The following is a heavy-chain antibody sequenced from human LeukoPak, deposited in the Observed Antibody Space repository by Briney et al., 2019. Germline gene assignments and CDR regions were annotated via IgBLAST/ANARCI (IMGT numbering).Heavy chain of an antibody. V-gene: IGHV3-9*01. Sequence: GGSLRLSCVASGFSFDDYATHWVRQAPGKGLEWVSGVSWDGNNIGYADSVKGRFTISRDNAKNSLYLQMNSLRAEDTALYYCGKSTVGRYNYYMDVWGKGTTVTVSS. CDR2: VSWDGNNI. J-gene: IGHJ6*03. D-gene: IGHD3-10*01. CDR3: GKSTVGRYNYYMDV. CDR1: GFSFDDYA.